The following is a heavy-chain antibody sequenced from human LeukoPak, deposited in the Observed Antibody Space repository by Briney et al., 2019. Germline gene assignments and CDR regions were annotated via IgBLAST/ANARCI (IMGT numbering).Heavy chain of an antibody. CDR3: ARDTPDYGDYGEGGDY. Sequence: SAKVSCKASGYTFTSYGISWVRQAPGQGLEWMGRIIPILGIANYAQKFQGRVTITADKSTSTAYMELSSLRSEDTAVYYCARDTPDYGDYGEGGDYWGQGTLVTVSS. J-gene: IGHJ4*02. CDR2: IIPILGIA. V-gene: IGHV1-69*04. D-gene: IGHD4-17*01. CDR1: GYTFTSYG.